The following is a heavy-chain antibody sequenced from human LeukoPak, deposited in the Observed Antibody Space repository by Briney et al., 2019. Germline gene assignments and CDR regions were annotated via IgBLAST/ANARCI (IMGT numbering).Heavy chain of an antibody. CDR2: IKQDGTEK. Sequence: GESLRLSCAASGFTFTTYWMSWVRQAPGKGLEWVANIKQDGTEKYYVDSVKGRFTISRDNAKNSLYLQMNSLRAEDTAVYYCAKTYYDILTGYYAGYYFDYWGQGTLVTVSS. CDR1: GFTFTTYW. J-gene: IGHJ4*02. V-gene: IGHV3-7*01. CDR3: AKTYYDILTGYYAGYYFDY. D-gene: IGHD3-9*01.